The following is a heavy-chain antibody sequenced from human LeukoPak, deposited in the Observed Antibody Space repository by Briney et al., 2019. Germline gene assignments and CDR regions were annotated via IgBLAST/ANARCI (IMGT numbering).Heavy chain of an antibody. D-gene: IGHD3-22*01. CDR2: ISDSGGGT. Sequence: GGSLRLSCTGAGFTFGDYAISWVRQAPGKGLEWVAGISDSGGGTNYADSVKGRFTISRDSPKNTLYLQMNSLRAEDTAVYFCAKRGVVIRVILVGFHKQAYYFDSWGQGALVTVSS. CDR3: AKRGVVIRVILVGFHKQAYYFDS. V-gene: IGHV3-23*01. J-gene: IGHJ4*02. CDR1: GFTFGDYA.